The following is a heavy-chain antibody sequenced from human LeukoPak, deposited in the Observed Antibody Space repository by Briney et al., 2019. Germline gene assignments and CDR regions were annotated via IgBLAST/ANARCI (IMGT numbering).Heavy chain of an antibody. J-gene: IGHJ4*02. CDR3: ARHDTILAADH. CDR2: IYHSGST. Sequence: SETLSLTCTVSGYSISSGYYWGWIRQPPGKGLEWIGSIYHSGSTYYNPSLKSRVTISVDTSKSQFSLMLSSVTAADTALYYCARHDTILAADHWGQGTLVTVSS. V-gene: IGHV4-38-2*02. CDR1: GYSISSGYY. D-gene: IGHD6-13*01.